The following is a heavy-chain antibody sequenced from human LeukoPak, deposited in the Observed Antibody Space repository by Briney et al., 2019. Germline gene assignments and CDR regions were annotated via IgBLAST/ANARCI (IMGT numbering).Heavy chain of an antibody. CDR2: INHSGST. D-gene: IGHD3-22*01. CDR3: ARTPRWSSGYLRPFDY. J-gene: IGHJ4*02. V-gene: IGHV4-34*01. CDR1: GGSFSGYY. Sequence: PSETLSLTCAVYGGSFSGYYWSWIRQPPGKGLEWIGEINHSGSTNYNPSLKSRVTISVDTSKNQFSLKLSSVTAADTAVYYCARTPRWSSGYLRPFDYWGQGTLVTVSS.